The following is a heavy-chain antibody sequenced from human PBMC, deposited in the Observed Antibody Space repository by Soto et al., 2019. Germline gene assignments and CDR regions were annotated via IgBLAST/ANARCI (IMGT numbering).Heavy chain of an antibody. Sequence: GGSLRLSCAASGFTFSGSAMRWVRQASGKGLEWVGHIRTKANRYATVYAASVKGRFTISRDDSKNTAYLQVNSLKTEDTAVYYCTRQNGDFFEYWGQGALVTVSS. D-gene: IGHD4-17*01. CDR3: TRQNGDFFEY. V-gene: IGHV3-73*01. CDR1: GFTFSGSA. CDR2: IRTKANRYAT. J-gene: IGHJ4*02.